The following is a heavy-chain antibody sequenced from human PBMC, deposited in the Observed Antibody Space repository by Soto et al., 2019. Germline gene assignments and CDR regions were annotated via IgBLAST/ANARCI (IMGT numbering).Heavy chain of an antibody. CDR3: VRLLGFREPGGGPIDP. V-gene: IGHV4-39*01. J-gene: IGHJ5*02. CDR2: IYYSGST. CDR1: GGYISSSSYY. Sequence: SETLSLTCTVSGGYISSSSYYWAWIRQPPGKGLEWIGSIYYSGSTFYNPSLKSRVTISVDTSKNQFSLKLSSVTAADMAVYYCVRLLGFREPGGGPIDPWGQRTLVTVSS. D-gene: IGHD3-10*01.